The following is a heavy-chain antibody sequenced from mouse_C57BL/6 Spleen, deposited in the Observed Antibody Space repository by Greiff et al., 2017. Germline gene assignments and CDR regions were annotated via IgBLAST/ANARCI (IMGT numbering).Heavy chain of an antibody. J-gene: IGHJ4*01. V-gene: IGHV1-80*01. Sequence: VKLVESGAELVKPGASVKISCKASGYAFSSYWMNWVQQRPGKGLEWIGQIYPGAGATNYNGQFKGKAPLTADKSSSHAYLQLSSVTSEDSAVFCWARSDGWGYICRQDYWGQGTSVTVSS. CDR1: GYAFSSYW. D-gene: IGHD2-2*01. CDR2: IYPGAGAT. CDR3: ARSDGWGYICRQDY.